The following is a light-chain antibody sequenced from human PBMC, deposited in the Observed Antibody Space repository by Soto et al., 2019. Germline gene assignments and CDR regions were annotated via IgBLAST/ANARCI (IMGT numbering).Light chain of an antibody. CDR2: DAS. CDR1: QSIGSF. Sequence: DIQMTQSPSTLTASVGDRVTITCRASQSIGSFLAWYQHQPGKAPKLLIYDASTLESGVPSRFSGTGSGTEFTFSITSLQPDDFGTYYCQQCYMGWTFGQGTKVDFK. V-gene: IGKV1-5*01. J-gene: IGKJ1*01. CDR3: QQCYMGWT.